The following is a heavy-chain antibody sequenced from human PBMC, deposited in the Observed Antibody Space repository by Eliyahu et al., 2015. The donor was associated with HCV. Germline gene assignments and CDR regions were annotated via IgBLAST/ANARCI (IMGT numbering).Heavy chain of an antibody. CDR3: ARVYCSGTSCYPDFDY. V-gene: IGHV1-3*01. J-gene: IGHJ4*02. D-gene: IGHD2-2*01. CDR2: INAGXGNT. Sequence: QVQLVQSGAEVKKPGASVTVSCKASGYTFXXXVXHWVRQAPGQRLXWMXXINAGXGNTKYSQKFQDRITISRDTSASTAYMELSSLRSEDTTVYYCARVYCSGTSCYPDFDYWGQGTLVTVSS. CDR1: GYTFXXXV.